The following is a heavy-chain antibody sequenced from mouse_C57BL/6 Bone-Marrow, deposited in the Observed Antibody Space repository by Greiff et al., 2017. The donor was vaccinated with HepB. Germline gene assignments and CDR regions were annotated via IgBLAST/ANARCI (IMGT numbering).Heavy chain of an antibody. J-gene: IGHJ2*01. D-gene: IGHD4-1*01. Sequence: EVKLVESGGGLVKPGGSLKLSCAASGFTFSDYGMHWVRQAPEKGLEWVAYISSGSSTIYYADTVKGRFTISRDNAKNTLFLQMTSLRSEDTAMYYCARHNWVFDYWGQGTTLTVSS. CDR3: ARHNWVFDY. CDR1: GFTFSDYG. CDR2: ISSGSSTI. V-gene: IGHV5-17*01.